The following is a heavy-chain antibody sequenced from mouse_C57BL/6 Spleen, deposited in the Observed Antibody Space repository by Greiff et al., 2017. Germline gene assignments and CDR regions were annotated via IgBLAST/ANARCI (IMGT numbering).Heavy chain of an antibody. D-gene: IGHD2-4*01. CDR3: ARDTYYDYEGAMDY. CDR2: INYDGSST. J-gene: IGHJ4*01. V-gene: IGHV5-16*01. Sequence: EVQVVESEGGLVQPGSSMKLSCTASGFTFSDYYMAWVRQVPEKGLEWVANINYDGSSTYYLDSLKSRFIISRDNAKNILYLQMSSLKSEDTATYYCARDTYYDYEGAMDYWGQGTSVTVSS. CDR1: GFTFSDYY.